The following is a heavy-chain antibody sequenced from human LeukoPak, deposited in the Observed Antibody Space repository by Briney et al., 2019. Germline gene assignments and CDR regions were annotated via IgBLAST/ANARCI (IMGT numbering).Heavy chain of an antibody. J-gene: IGHJ2*01. V-gene: IGHV1-69*05. CDR1: GGTFSSYA. D-gene: IGHD4-23*01. Sequence: SVKVSCKASGGTFSSYAISWVRQAPGQGLEWMGGIIPIFGTANYAQKFQGRVTITTDESTSTAYMELSSLRSEDTAVYYCAGPPVGGNSGYWYFDLWGRGTLVTVSS. CDR2: IIPIFGTA. CDR3: AGPPVGGNSGYWYFDL.